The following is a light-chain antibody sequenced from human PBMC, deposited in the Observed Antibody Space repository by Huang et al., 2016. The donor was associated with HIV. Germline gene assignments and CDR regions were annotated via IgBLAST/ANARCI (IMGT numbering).Light chain of an antibody. CDR3: QQYFTTPLT. CDR2: WAS. V-gene: IGKV4-1*01. J-gene: IGKJ4*01. Sequence: DVVMTQSPDSLAVSLGERVTINCKSSQSIFYSANNQNYLAWYQQRPGQSPKLLVSWASTREFGVPDRFSGSGSGSDFTLTISNLQSEDMATYYCQQYFTTPLTFGGGTKVEIK. CDR1: QSIFYSANNQNY.